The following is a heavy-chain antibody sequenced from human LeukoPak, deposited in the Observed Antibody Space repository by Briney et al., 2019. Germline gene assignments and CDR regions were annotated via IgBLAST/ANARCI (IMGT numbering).Heavy chain of an antibody. V-gene: IGHV1-3*01. J-gene: IGHJ5*02. Sequence: ASVKVSCKASGYTFTSYAMHWVRQAPGQRLEWMRWINAGNGNTKYSQKFQGRVTITRDTSASTAYMELSSLRSEDTAVYYCARGGCSSTSCYGPEPTNDNWFDPWGQGTLVTVSS. D-gene: IGHD2-2*01. CDR1: GYTFTSYA. CDR2: INAGNGNT. CDR3: ARGGCSSTSCYGPEPTNDNWFDP.